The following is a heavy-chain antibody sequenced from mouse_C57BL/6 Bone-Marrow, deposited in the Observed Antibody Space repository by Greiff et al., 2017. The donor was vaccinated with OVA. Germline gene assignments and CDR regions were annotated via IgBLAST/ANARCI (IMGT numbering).Heavy chain of an antibody. CDR3: AREITTVVAPFDY. CDR1: GFTFSSYA. CDR2: ISDGGSYT. J-gene: IGHJ2*01. D-gene: IGHD1-1*01. V-gene: IGHV5-4*01. Sequence: DVMLVESGGGLVKPGGSLKLSCAASGFTFSSYAMSWVRQTPEKRLEWVATISDGGSYTYYPDNVKGRFTISRDNAKNNLYLQMSHLKSEDTAMYYCAREITTVVAPFDYWGQGTTLTVSS.